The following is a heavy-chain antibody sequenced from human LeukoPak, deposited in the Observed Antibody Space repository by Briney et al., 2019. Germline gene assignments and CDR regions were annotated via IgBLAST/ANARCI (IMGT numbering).Heavy chain of an antibody. CDR1: GYIFSSYG. J-gene: IGHJ5*02. Sequence: GASVKVSCKASGYIFSSYGISWVRQAPGQGLEWMGWISGYSGNTKYSQRLQGRVSMTTDTSTSTAYMELRSLRSDDTAVYYCARDSLDCSTTSCHSFDPWGQGILVTVSS. CDR3: ARDSLDCSTTSCHSFDP. V-gene: IGHV1-18*01. D-gene: IGHD2-2*01. CDR2: ISGYSGNT.